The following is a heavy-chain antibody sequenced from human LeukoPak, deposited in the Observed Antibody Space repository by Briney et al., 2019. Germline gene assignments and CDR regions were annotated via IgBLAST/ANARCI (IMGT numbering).Heavy chain of an antibody. Sequence: GSLRLSCAASGFTFSSYAMHWVRQAPGKGLEWIGEINHSGSTNYNPSLKGRVTVSVDTSKNQFSLKLRSVTAADTAVYYCARGEDNYYYGMDVWGKGTTVTVSS. CDR3: ARGEDNYYYGMDV. CDR2: INHSGST. V-gene: IGHV4-34*01. CDR1: GFTFSSYA. J-gene: IGHJ6*04.